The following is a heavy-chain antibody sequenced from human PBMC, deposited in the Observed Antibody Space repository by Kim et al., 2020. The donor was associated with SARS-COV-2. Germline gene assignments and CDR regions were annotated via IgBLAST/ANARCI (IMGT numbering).Heavy chain of an antibody. Sequence: PTYAPGFTGRFFFSLDTSVNTAYLQISSLKAEDTAVYYCAREQSPYGMDVWGQGTTVAVSS. V-gene: IGHV7-4-1*02. J-gene: IGHJ6*02. CDR3: AREQSPYGMDV. CDR2: P. D-gene: IGHD4-4*01.